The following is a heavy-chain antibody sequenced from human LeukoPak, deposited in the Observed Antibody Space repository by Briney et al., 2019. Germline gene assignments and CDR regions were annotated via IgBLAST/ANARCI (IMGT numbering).Heavy chain of an antibody. CDR3: ARFLGRISH. V-gene: IGHV1-8*01. J-gene: IGHJ4*02. D-gene: IGHD1-1*01. Sequence: ASVKVSCKASGYTFSTCDINWVRQATGQGLEWIGWMNPNSGNTGFAHKFQGRVTMTRDTSINTAYMELSSLRSEDTAVYYCARFLGRISHWGQGTLVTVSS. CDR2: MNPNSGNT. CDR1: GYTFSTCD.